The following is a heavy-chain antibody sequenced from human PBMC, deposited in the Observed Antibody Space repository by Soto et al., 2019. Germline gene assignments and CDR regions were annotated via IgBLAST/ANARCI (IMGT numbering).Heavy chain of an antibody. CDR2: ISYDVSNK. Sequence: QVQLVESGGGVVQPGRSLRLSCAASGFTFSSYAMHWVRQAPGKGLEWVAIISYDVSNKYYADSVKGRFTISSDNSKNTLYRQMNSLRTEDTAVYYGARDPGIQAAFDIWGQWTMVTVSS. CDR3: ARDPGIQAAFDI. CDR1: GFTFSSYA. V-gene: IGHV3-30-3*01. J-gene: IGHJ3*02.